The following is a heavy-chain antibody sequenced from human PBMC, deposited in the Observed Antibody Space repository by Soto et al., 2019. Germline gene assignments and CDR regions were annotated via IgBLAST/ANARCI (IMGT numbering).Heavy chain of an antibody. CDR3: ARDGNWNSYGLDG. V-gene: IGHV3-66*01. Sequence: EVQLVESGGGLVQPGGSLRLSCAASGFTVSSNYMSWVRQAPGKGLEWVSVIYSNNNTYYADSVKGRFTISRDHFKNTLYLQMNTLRAEDTAVYYCARDGNWNSYGLDGWGQGTTVTVSS. CDR2: IYSNNNT. D-gene: IGHD1-1*01. CDR1: GFTVSSNY. J-gene: IGHJ6*02.